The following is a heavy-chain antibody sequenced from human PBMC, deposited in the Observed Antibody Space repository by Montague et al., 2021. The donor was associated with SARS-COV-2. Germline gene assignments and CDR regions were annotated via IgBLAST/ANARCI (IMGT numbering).Heavy chain of an antibody. D-gene: IGHD4-17*01. V-gene: IGHV4-34*01. Sequence: SETLSLTCAVYGGSFSGYYGSWIRQPPGKGLEWIGEINHSGSTNYNPSLKSRVTISVDTSKNQFSLKLSSVTAADTAVYYCARGRPVTTFYYYYGMDVWGQGTTVTVSS. CDR2: INHSGST. CDR3: ARGRPVTTFYYYYGMDV. J-gene: IGHJ6*02. CDR1: GGSFSGYY.